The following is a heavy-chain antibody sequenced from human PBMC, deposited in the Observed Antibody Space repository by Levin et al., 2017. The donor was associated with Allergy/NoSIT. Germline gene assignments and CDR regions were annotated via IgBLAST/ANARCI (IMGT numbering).Heavy chain of an antibody. CDR1: GFTFSSYW. Sequence: GGSLRLSCAASGFTFSSYWMSWVRQAPGKGLEWVANIKQDGSEKYYVDSVKGRFTISRDNAKSSLYLQMNSLRAEDTAVYYCARDGVYGDYHFDYWGQGTLVTVSS. J-gene: IGHJ4*02. CDR2: IKQDGSEK. V-gene: IGHV3-7*04. D-gene: IGHD4-17*01. CDR3: ARDGVYGDYHFDY.